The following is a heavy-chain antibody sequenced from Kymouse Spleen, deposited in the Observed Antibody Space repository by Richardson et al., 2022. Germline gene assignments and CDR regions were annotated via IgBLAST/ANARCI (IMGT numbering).Heavy chain of an antibody. CDR2: ISSSSSYI. J-gene: IGHJ6*02. D-gene: IGHD1-20*01. Sequence: EVQLVESGGGLVKPGGSLRLSCAASGFTFSSYSMNWVRQAPGKGLEWVSSISSSSSYIYYADSVKGRFTISRDNAKNSLYLQMNSLRAEDTAVYYCARDRDNWNEYYYYYYGMDVWGQGTTVTVSS. V-gene: IGHV3-21*03. CDR3: ARDRDNWNEYYYYYYGMDV. CDR1: GFTFSSYS.